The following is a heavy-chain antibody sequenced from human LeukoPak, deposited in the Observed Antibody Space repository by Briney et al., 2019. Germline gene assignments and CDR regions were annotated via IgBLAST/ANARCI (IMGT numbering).Heavy chain of an antibody. CDR1: GFTFSSYA. Sequence: HTGGSLRLSCAASGFTFSSYAMSWVRQVPGKGLEWVSAISGSGGSTYYADSVKGRFTISRDNFKNTLYLQMNSLRAEDTAVYYCAKVLSGGSSDAFDIWGQGTMVTVSS. V-gene: IGHV3-23*01. D-gene: IGHD1-26*01. J-gene: IGHJ3*02. CDR2: ISGSGGST. CDR3: AKVLSGGSSDAFDI.